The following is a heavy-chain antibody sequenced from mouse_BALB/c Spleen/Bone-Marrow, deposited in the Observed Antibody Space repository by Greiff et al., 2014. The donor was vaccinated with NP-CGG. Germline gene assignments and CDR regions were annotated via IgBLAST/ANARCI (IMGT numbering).Heavy chain of an antibody. CDR2: IRNKAYGYTT. CDR1: GFTFIDPY. V-gene: IGHV7-3*02. Sequence: EVHLVESGGGLVQPGGSLRLSCTTSGFTFIDPYMRWVRQPPGKALEWLGFIRNKAYGYTTEYSASVKGRFTISRDNSQSILYLQMNTLRAEDSATYYCARFPMDYWGQGTSVTVSA. CDR3: ARFPMDY. J-gene: IGHJ4*01.